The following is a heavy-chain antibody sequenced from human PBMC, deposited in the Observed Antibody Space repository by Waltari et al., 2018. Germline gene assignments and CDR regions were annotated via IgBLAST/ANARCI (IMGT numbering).Heavy chain of an antibody. D-gene: IGHD7-27*01. V-gene: IGHV3-7*03. Sequence: EVQLVDSGGGLVQPGGSLRLSCAASGFTFSSNWMSWVRQAPGSGVESLANIKPDGSQQYYVDSVRGRFSISRDNAKNSLYLQLNSLRAEDTAIYYCARDFNWGWDFWSQGTLVTVSS. CDR2: IKPDGSQQ. J-gene: IGHJ4*02. CDR1: GFTFSSNW. CDR3: ARDFNWGWDF.